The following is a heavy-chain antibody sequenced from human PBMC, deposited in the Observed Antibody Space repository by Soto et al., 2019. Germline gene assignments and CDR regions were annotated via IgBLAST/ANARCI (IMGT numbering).Heavy chain of an antibody. CDR2: INPNSGGT. CDR3: AIPSLVGTSGGDYYYGMDV. J-gene: IGHJ6*01. V-gene: IGHV1-2*04. Sequence: GLEWMGWINPNSGGTNYAQKFQGWVTMTRDTSISTAYMELSRLRSDDTAVYYCAIPSLVGTSGGDYYYGMDVWGQRTTVSV. D-gene: IGHD5-12*01.